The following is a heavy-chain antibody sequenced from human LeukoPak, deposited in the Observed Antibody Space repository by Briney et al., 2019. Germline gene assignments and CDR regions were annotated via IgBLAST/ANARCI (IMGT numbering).Heavy chain of an antibody. CDR2: ISSSSSTI. CDR1: GFIFSSYA. V-gene: IGHV3-48*01. J-gene: IGHJ4*02. D-gene: IGHD1-26*01. CDR3: ARVEPPIVGAWVFDY. Sequence: GGSLRLSCAASGFIFSSYAMSWVGQAPGKGLEWVSYISSSSSTIYYADSVKGRFTISRDNAKNSLYLQMNSLRAEDTAVYYCARVEPPIVGAWVFDYWGQGTLVTVSS.